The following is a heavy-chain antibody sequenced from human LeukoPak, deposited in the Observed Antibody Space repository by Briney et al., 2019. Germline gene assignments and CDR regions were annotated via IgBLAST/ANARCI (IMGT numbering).Heavy chain of an antibody. D-gene: IGHD1-1*01. CDR3: ARGLDYYYYYCGMDV. V-gene: IGHV3-64*01. Sequence: GGSLRLSCAASGFTFSSYAMHWVRQAPGKGLEYVSAISSNRGSTYYANSVKGRFTISRDNSKNTLYLQMGSLRAEDMAVYYCARGLDYYYYYCGMDVWGQGTTVTVSS. CDR2: ISSNRGST. J-gene: IGHJ6*02. CDR1: GFTFSSYA.